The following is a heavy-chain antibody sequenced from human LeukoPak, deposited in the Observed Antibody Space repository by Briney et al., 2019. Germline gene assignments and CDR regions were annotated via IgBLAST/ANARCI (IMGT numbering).Heavy chain of an antibody. J-gene: IGHJ4*02. CDR3: ARVLGGAGNFDY. D-gene: IGHD6-13*01. CDR1: GDSVSSNSAA. CDR2: TYYSSKCYN. Sequence: SQTLSLTCATSGDSVSSNSAAWNWIRQSPSKGLEWLARTYYSSKCYNDYAVSVPSRITINPSTSKNHLSLHPNSVTPSDTSLYYCARVLGGAGNFDYWGQGTLVTVSS. V-gene: IGHV6-1*01.